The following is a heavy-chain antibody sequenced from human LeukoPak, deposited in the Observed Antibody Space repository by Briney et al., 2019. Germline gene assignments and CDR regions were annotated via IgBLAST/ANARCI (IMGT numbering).Heavy chain of an antibody. J-gene: IGHJ3*02. D-gene: IGHD2-21*02. V-gene: IGHV1-69*05. CDR3: ARVGDSDAFDI. CDR2: IIPIFGTA. CDR1: GGTFSSYA. Sequence: APVKVSCKASGGTFSSYAISWGRKAPGQGVEWMGGIIPIFGTANYAQKFQGRVTITTDESTSTAYMELSSLRSEDTAVYYCARVGDSDAFDIWGQGTMVTVSS.